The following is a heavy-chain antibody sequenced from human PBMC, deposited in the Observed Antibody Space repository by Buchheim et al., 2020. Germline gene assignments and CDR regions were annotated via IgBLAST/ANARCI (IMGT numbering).Heavy chain of an antibody. CDR3: AREQGSITSPPYIWFDP. D-gene: IGHD1-26*01. J-gene: IGHJ5*02. CDR2: VSHSGTT. CDR1: GASISSTNW. V-gene: IGHV4-4*02. Sequence: QVHLQESGPRLVKPSGTLSLTCAVSGASISSTNWWSWVRQPPGKGLEWIGEVSHSGTTTYNPSLKSRVTISVDKSKNQFFLRMNPVTAADTAVYYCAREQGSITSPPYIWFDPWGQGTL.